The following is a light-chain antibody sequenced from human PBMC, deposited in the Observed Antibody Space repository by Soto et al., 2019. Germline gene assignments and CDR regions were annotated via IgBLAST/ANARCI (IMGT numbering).Light chain of an antibody. Sequence: DIVMTQSPDSLAVSLGERATINCKSSQSVLYRSNTKNYLAWYQQKRGQPPNLLIYWASTRESGVPDRFSGSGSGTDFPLTISSLQAEDVAVYYCQQYYSLPPTFGQGTKVEIK. CDR3: QQYYSLPPT. V-gene: IGKV4-1*01. J-gene: IGKJ1*01. CDR2: WAS. CDR1: QSVLYRSNTKNY.